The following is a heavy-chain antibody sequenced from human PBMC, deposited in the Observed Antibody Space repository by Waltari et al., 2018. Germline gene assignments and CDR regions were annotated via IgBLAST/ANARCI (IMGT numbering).Heavy chain of an antibody. V-gene: IGHV3-30-3*01. J-gene: IGHJ4*02. D-gene: IGHD3-16*01. Sequence: QVQLVDSGGGLAQPGRSRRSSCAASGFRFSSFAMHWVRQAPGKEMTWLAVISYDGGNAYYADSMEGRFTISRDNSENKVYLEIHGLRSEDTAIYYCARGGTASGGGRQTLWGQGTQVTVSS. CDR2: ISYDGGNA. CDR1: GFRFSSFA. CDR3: ARGGTASGGGRQTL.